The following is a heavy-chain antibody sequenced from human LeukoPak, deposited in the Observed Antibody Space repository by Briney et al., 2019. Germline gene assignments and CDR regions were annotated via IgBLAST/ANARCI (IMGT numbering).Heavy chain of an antibody. CDR2: IYYSGST. CDR1: GGSISSSSYY. V-gene: IGHV4-39*07. D-gene: IGHD6-13*01. CDR3: ARGGHSSSDY. J-gene: IGHJ4*02. Sequence: SETLSLTCTVSGGSISSSSYYWGWIRQPPGKGLEWIGSIYYSGSTYYNPSLKSRVTISVDTSKNQFSLKLSSVTAADTAVYYCARGGHSSSDYWGQGTLVTVSS.